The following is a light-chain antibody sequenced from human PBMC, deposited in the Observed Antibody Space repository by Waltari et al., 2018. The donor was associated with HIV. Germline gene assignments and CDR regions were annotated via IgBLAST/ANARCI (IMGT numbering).Light chain of an antibody. J-gene: IGLJ1*01. Sequence: QSVLTQPPSVSGAPGQRVTISCTGSSPNLGAGYELNWYQQLPGTAPKLLIYNNSNRPSGVPDRFSGSKSGTSASLAITGLQAEDEADYYCQSYDSSLSGSDVFGTGTKVTVL. CDR3: QSYDSSLSGSDV. CDR2: NNS. V-gene: IGLV1-40*01. CDR1: SPNLGAGYE.